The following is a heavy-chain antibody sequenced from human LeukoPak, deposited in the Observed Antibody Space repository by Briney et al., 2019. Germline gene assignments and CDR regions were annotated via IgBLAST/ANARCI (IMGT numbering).Heavy chain of an antibody. D-gene: IGHD2-15*01. J-gene: IGHJ5*02. Sequence: PSETLSLTCTVSGGSISSYYWSWIRQPPGKGLEWIGYIYYSGRTNYNPSLKSRVTISVDTSTHQFSLKLSSVTAADTAVYYCARVVVVAARAGWFDPWGQGTLVTVSS. CDR2: IYYSGRT. CDR1: GGSISSYY. CDR3: ARVVVVAARAGWFDP. V-gene: IGHV4-59*01.